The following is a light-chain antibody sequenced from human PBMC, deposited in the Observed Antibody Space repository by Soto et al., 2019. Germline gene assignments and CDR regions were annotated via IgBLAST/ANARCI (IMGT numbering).Light chain of an antibody. J-gene: IGLJ2*01. CDR2: EDT. Sequence: NFMLTQPHSVSESPGKTVTISCTGSSGSIATNYVQWYQQRPGSAPTTVIYEDTQRPAGVPERFSGSIDSSSNSASLTISGLQTEDEADYYCQSYDGSNPDVVFGGGTKLTVL. V-gene: IGLV6-57*02. CDR3: QSYDGSNPDVV. CDR1: SGSIATNY.